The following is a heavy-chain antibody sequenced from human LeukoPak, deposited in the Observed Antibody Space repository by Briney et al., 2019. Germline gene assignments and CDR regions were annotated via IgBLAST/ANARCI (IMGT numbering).Heavy chain of an antibody. Sequence: GGSLRLSCAVSGFTFSDYSMNWARQAPGKGLEWVSYISSASRTIKYADFVRGRFTVSRDNAKKSLHLQMNRLTTEDTAVYFCVRDVGRFYYDSTGEDYWGQGTLVTVSS. J-gene: IGHJ4*02. CDR1: GFTFSDYS. D-gene: IGHD3-22*01. CDR2: ISSASRTI. V-gene: IGHV3-48*04. CDR3: VRDVGRFYYDSTGEDY.